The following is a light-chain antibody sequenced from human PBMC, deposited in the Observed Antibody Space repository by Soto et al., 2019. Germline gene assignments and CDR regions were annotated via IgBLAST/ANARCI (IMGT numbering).Light chain of an antibody. V-gene: IGLV2-14*01. CDR1: SSDIGAYTY. Sequence: QSVLTQPASVSVSPGQSITISCTGTSSDIGAYTYVSWYQQHPGKAPKLMIYEVSNRPSGVSNRFSGSKSGNTASLTISGLRAEDEADYYCSSYTTSTTQVFGTGTKATVL. CDR2: EVS. J-gene: IGLJ1*01. CDR3: SSYTTSTTQV.